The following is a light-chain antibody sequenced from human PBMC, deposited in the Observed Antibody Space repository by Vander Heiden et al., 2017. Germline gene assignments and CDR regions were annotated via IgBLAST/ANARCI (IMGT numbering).Light chain of an antibody. J-gene: IGLJ1*01. Sequence: QSALTQPASVSASPGQSITISCTGTSSDIGAYNYVSWYQQLPGKAPKLIIYDVTNRPSGVSNRFSGSKSGSTASLTISGLQAGDEADYYCCSYTTLTTGVFGTGTKVTVL. V-gene: IGLV2-14*03. CDR1: SSDIGAYNY. CDR2: DVT. CDR3: CSYTTLTTGV.